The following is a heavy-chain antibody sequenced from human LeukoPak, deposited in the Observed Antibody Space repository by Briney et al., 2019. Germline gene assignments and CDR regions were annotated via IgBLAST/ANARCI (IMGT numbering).Heavy chain of an antibody. J-gene: IGHJ4*02. CDR3: ARGFPNSSGWYGY. CDR1: GGSFSGYY. D-gene: IGHD6-19*01. Sequence: TSSETLSLTCAVYGGSFSGYYWSWIRQPPGKGLEWIGEINHSGSTNYNPSLKSRVTISVDTSKNQFSLKLGSVTAADTAVYYCARGFPNSSGWYGYWGQGTLVTVSS. V-gene: IGHV4-34*01. CDR2: INHSGST.